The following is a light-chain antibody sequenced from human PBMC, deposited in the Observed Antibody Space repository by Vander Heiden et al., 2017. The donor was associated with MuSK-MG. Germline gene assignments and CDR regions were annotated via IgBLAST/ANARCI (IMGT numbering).Light chain of an antibody. CDR3: QSADSSGTLVV. J-gene: IGLJ2*01. V-gene: IGLV3-25*03. CDR2: KDT. Sequence: YALTQPPSVSVAPGQTARITCSGDALPKEYAYWYQQKPGQAPVLVIYKDTERPSGIPERFSGSSSGTTVTLTISGVQAEDEADYYCQSADSSGTLVVFGGGTKLTVL. CDR1: ALPKEY.